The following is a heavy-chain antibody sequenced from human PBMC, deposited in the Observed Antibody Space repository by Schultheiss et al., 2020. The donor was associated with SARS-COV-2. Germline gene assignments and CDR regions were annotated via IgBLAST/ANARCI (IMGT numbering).Heavy chain of an antibody. V-gene: IGHV4-59*01. D-gene: IGHD3-10*01. Sequence: SETLSLTCAVYGGSFSGYYWSWIRQPAGKGLEWIGYIYYSGSTNYNPSLKSRVTISVDTSKNQFSLKLSSVTAADTAVYYCARGAWSSAYYFDYWGQGTLVTVSS. J-gene: IGHJ4*02. CDR3: ARGAWSSAYYFDY. CDR2: IYYSGST. CDR1: GGSFSGYY.